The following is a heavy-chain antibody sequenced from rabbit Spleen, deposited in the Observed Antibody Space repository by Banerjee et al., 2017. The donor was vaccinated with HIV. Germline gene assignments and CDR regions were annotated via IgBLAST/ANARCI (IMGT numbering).Heavy chain of an antibody. CDR2: SYAGSSGST. CDR1: GFSFSSGYD. D-gene: IGHD7-1*01. CDR3: ARDTGTSFPTYGMDL. V-gene: IGHV1S40*01. J-gene: IGHJ6*01. Sequence: QQLVESGGGLVKPGASLTLTCTASGFSFSSGYDMCWVRQAPGKGLEWIACSYAGSSGSTYSAIWAKGRFTISKTSSTTVTLQMTSLTAADTATYFCARDTGTSFPTYGMDLWGPGTLVTVS.